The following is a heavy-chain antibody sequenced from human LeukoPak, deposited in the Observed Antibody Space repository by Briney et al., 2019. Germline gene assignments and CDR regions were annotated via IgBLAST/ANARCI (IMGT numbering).Heavy chain of an antibody. Sequence: GGSLRLSCAASGFTVSSNYMSWVRQAPGKGLEWVSVIYSGGSRYYADSVKGRFTISRDNSKNTVYLQMNSLRTEDTALYYCAKNRWGSVATPDSWGQGTLVTVSS. CDR2: IYSGGSR. V-gene: IGHV3-53*05. CDR1: GFTVSSNY. D-gene: IGHD5-12*01. CDR3: AKNRWGSVATPDS. J-gene: IGHJ4*02.